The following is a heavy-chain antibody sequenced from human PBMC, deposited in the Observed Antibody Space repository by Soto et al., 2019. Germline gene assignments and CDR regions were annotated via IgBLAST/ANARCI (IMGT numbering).Heavy chain of an antibody. CDR3: ARGHDSSGWILDY. Sequence: ASVKVSCKASGGTFSSYAISWVRQAPGQGLEWMGGIIPIFGTANYAQKFQGRVTITADESTSTAYMELSSLRSEDTAVYYCARGHDSSGWILDYWGQGTLDTVSS. CDR1: GGTFSSYA. D-gene: IGHD6-19*01. J-gene: IGHJ4*02. CDR2: IIPIFGTA. V-gene: IGHV1-69*13.